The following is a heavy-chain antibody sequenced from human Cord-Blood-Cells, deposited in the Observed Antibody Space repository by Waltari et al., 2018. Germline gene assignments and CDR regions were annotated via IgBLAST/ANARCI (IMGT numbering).Heavy chain of an antibody. Sequence: QVQLVQSGAEVKKPGSSVKVSCEASGGTVSSYAISWVRQAPGQGLEWRGGIIPIFCTANDAQKFQGRVTITADESTSTAYIELSSLRSEDTAVYYCARAKQQLVYYFDYWGQGTLVTVSS. CDR2: IIPIFCTA. V-gene: IGHV1-69*01. CDR3: ARAKQQLVYYFDY. CDR1: GGTVSSYA. D-gene: IGHD6-13*01. J-gene: IGHJ4*02.